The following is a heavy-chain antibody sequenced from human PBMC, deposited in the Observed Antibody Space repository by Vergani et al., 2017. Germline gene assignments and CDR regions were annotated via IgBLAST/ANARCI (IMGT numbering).Heavy chain of an antibody. CDR3: TTDLAVAGIGDTEKNYYYYYGMDV. J-gene: IGHJ6*02. Sequence: EVQLVESGGGLVKPGGSLRLSCAASGFTFSNAWMSWVRQAPGKGLEWVGRIKSKTDGGTTDYAAPVKGRFTISRDDSKNTLYLQMNSLKTEDTAVYYCTTDLAVAGIGDTEKNYYYYYGMDVWGQGTTVTVSS. CDR2: IKSKTDGGTT. CDR1: GFTFSNAW. V-gene: IGHV3-15*01. D-gene: IGHD6-19*01.